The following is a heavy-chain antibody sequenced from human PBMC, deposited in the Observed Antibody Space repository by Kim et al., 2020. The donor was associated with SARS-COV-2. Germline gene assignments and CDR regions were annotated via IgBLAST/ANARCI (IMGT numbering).Heavy chain of an antibody. Sequence: SVKVSCKASGGTFSSYAISWVRQAPGQGLEWMGGIIPIFGTANYAQKFQGRVTITADESTSTAYMELSSLRSEDTAVYYCARARSPYTAMAYYYYYGMDVWGQGTTVTVSS. J-gene: IGHJ6*02. CDR2: IIPIFGTA. CDR3: ARARSPYTAMAYYYYYGMDV. D-gene: IGHD5-18*01. V-gene: IGHV1-69*13. CDR1: GGTFSSYA.